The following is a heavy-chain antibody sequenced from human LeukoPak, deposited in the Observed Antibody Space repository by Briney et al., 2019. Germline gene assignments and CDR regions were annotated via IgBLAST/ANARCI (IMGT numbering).Heavy chain of an antibody. CDR1: GGSISSSSYY. D-gene: IGHD3-22*01. V-gene: IGHV4-39*07. CDR2: IYYSGST. CDR3: ARGPPEDYYDSSGYYGDY. J-gene: IGHJ4*02. Sequence: SETLSLTCTVSGGSISSSSYYWGWIRQPPGKGLEWIGSIYYSGSTYYNPSLKSRVTISVDTSKNQFSLKLSSVTAADTAVYYCARGPPEDYYDSSGYYGDYWGQGTLVTVSS.